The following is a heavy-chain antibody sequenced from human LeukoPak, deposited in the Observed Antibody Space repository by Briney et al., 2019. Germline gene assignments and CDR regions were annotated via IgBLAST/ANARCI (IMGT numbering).Heavy chain of an antibody. J-gene: IGHJ2*01. Sequence: PSETLSLTCTVSGGSISSGIYYWNWIRQPAGKGLEWIGRIYSSGSTNYNPSLKSRVTISLDTSKNQFSLRLSSVTAADTAVYYCARAWLGYGGNAYWYFDLWGRGNLVTVSS. D-gene: IGHD4-23*01. CDR2: IYSSGST. V-gene: IGHV4-61*02. CDR1: GGSISSGIYY. CDR3: ARAWLGYGGNAYWYFDL.